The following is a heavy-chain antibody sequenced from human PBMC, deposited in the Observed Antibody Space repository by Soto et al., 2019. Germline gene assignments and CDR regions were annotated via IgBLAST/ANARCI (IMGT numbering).Heavy chain of an antibody. Sequence: GGSLRLSCAASGFTFSSYAMSWVRQAPGKGLEWVSAISGSGGSTYYADSVKGRFTISRDNSKNTLYLQMNSLRAEDTAVYYWANSVVPPPSGGGSYYYYYYYMDVWGKGTTVTVSS. CDR2: ISGSGGST. V-gene: IGHV3-23*01. J-gene: IGHJ6*03. D-gene: IGHD2-2*01. CDR3: ANSVVPPPSGGGSYYYYYYYMDV. CDR1: GFTFSSYA.